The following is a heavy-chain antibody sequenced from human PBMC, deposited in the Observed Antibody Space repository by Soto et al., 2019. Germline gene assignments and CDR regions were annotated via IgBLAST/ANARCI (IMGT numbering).Heavy chain of an antibody. V-gene: IGHV4-4*02. J-gene: IGHJ1*01. D-gene: IGHD6-19*01. CDR3: ARAYTRGWYGAEYFQH. CDR1: GGSISSSNW. CDR2: IYHSGNT. Sequence: QVQLQESGPGLLKPSGTLSLTCAVSGGSISSSNWWSWVRQPPGKGLEWIGEIYHSGNTNYNPSLKSRVTISVDKSKNQCSLKLSSVTAADTAVYYCARAYTRGWYGAEYFQHWGQGTLVTVSS.